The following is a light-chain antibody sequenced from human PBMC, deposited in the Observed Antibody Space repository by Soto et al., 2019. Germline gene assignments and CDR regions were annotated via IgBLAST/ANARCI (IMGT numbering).Light chain of an antibody. V-gene: IGKV1-5*03. CDR1: QSIRTW. J-gene: IGKJ2*01. Sequence: EIQMTQSPSTLSASVGDRVTITCRASQSIRTWLAWYQQKPGKAPNLLIYETSSLQNGVPSRFSGSGSGTEFTLTISSLQPDDFATYYGQHYNNYPWDTFGQGTKREIK. CDR2: ETS. CDR3: QHYNNYPWDT.